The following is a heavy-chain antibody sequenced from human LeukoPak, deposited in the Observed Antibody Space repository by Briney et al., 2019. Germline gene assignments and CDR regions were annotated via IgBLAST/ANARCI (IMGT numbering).Heavy chain of an antibody. J-gene: IGHJ5*02. CDR3: ATMQWLEGVDWFDP. Sequence: GGSLRLSSAASGFIFSNYGMHWVRQAPGKGLEWVAFIRYDESNKFYADSVKGRFTISRDNSKNTLFLQMNSLRAEDTAVYYCATMQWLEGVDWFDPWGQGTLVTVSS. CDR2: IRYDESNK. V-gene: IGHV3-30*02. D-gene: IGHD6-19*01. CDR1: GFIFSNYG.